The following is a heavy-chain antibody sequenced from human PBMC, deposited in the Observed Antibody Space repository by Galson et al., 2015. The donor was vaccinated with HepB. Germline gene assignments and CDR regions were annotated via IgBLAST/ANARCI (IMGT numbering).Heavy chain of an antibody. V-gene: IGHV3-21*01. CDR3: ARDPSLGSVTPGEAFDI. CDR1: GFTFSSHS. J-gene: IGHJ3*02. D-gene: IGHD4-23*01. CDR2: ISSSSSYV. Sequence: SLRLSCADSGFTFSSHSMNWVRQAPGKGLEWVSSISSSSSYVYYADSVKGRFTISRDNAKNSLYLQMNSLRAEDTAVYYCARDPSLGSVTPGEAFDIWGQGTMVTVSS.